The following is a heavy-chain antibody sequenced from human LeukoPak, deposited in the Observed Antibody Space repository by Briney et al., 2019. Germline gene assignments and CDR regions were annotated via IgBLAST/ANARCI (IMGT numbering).Heavy chain of an antibody. V-gene: IGHV1-69*17. J-gene: IGHJ4*02. CDR3: ARADSSGYSLDENFDY. CDR2: IIPIFGIV. D-gene: IGHD3-22*01. CDR1: GGTLSNYA. Sequence: ASVTVSCKDSGGTLSNYAIKWVRQAPGQGEEWIGRIIPIFGIVNYPQNFQGRVTITADKSTNTAYMELSSLRSEDTAFYYCARADSSGYSLDENFDYWGQGTLVTVSS.